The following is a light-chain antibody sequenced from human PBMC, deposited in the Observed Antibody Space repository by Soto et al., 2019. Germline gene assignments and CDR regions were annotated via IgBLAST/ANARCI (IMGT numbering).Light chain of an antibody. CDR3: RLYGGSPAYT. CDR1: QSVSSSY. J-gene: IGKJ2*01. Sequence: EIVLTQSPGTLSLSPGERATLSCRASQSVSSSYLAWYQQKPGQAPRLLIYGASSRATGIPDRFSGSGSGTDFTLTISRLEPEDFALYYCRLYGGSPAYTFGQGTKLEIK. CDR2: GAS. V-gene: IGKV3-20*01.